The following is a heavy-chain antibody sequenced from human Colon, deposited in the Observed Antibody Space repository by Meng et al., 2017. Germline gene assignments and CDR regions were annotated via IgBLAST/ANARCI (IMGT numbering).Heavy chain of an antibody. V-gene: IGHV3-66*02. CDR3: ATYYGSGDYFDY. J-gene: IGHJ4*02. D-gene: IGHD3-10*01. CDR2: IYSGGNT. Sequence: GGSLRLSCAASGFTVSGNYMSWVRQAPGKGLEWVSVIYSGGNTYYADSVKSRFTISRDNSKNTLYLQMNSLRPEDTAVYYCATYYGSGDYFDYWGQGTLVTVSS. CDR1: GFTVSGNY.